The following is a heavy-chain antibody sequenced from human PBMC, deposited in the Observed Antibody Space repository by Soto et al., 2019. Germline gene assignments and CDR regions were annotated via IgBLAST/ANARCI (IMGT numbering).Heavy chain of an antibody. J-gene: IGHJ6*02. V-gene: IGHV4-34*01. D-gene: IGHD3-9*01. Sequence: PSETLSLTCAVYGGSFSGYYWSWIRQPPGKGLEWIGEINHSGSTNYNPSLKSRVTISVDTSKNQFSLKLSSVTAADTAVYYCARGRGALRYFDWFPNYYGMDVWGQGTTVT. CDR3: ARGRGALRYFDWFPNYYGMDV. CDR1: GGSFSGYY. CDR2: INHSGST.